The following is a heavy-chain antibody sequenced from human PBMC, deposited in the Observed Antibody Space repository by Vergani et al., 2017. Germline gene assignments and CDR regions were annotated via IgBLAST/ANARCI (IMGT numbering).Heavy chain of an antibody. Sequence: QVQLVQSGAEVKKPGSSVKVSCKASGGTFSSYAISWVRQAPGQGLEWMGGIIPIFGIANYAQKFQGRVTITADKSTSTAYMELSSLRSDDTAVYYCARGRGYSSGWSSQYYFDYWGQGTLVTVSS. V-gene: IGHV1-69*17. CDR1: GGTFSSYA. CDR3: ARGRGYSSGWSSQYYFDY. D-gene: IGHD6-19*01. J-gene: IGHJ4*02. CDR2: IIPIFGIA.